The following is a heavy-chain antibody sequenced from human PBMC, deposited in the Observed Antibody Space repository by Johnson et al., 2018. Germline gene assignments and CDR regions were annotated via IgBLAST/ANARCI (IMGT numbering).Heavy chain of an antibody. CDR1: GVSLSLHQ. Sequence: QVQLQESGPGLVKPSETLSLICTVSGVSLSLHQWDWIRQAPGKGLEWIGVIYEDGSTNYNPSLKSRVTISVDRSKNQFSLKLTSATAEDPAVYYCARESFSMRTGNDGFDLWGQGTKVNVSS. J-gene: IGHJ3*01. V-gene: IGHV4-59*11. D-gene: IGHD2/OR15-2a*01. CDR2: IYEDGST. CDR3: ARESFSMRTGNDGFDL.